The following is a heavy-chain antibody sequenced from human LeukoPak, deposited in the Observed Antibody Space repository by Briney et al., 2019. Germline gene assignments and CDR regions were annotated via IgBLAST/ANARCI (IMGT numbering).Heavy chain of an antibody. CDR3: AAMTSVTTGDY. J-gene: IGHJ4*02. D-gene: IGHD4-11*01. CDR2: IPYDGSDK. V-gene: IGHV3-30*02. Sequence: GGSLRLSCAASGFPFSSYGMHWVRPAPGKGLEWVAFIPYDGSDKFYADSVKGRFTISRDNSKNPLYLQMNSLRAEDTAVYYCAAMTSVTTGDYWGQGTLVTVSS. CDR1: GFPFSSYG.